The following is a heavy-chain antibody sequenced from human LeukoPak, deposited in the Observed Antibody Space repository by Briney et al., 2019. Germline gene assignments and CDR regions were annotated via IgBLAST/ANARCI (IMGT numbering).Heavy chain of an antibody. D-gene: IGHD5-12*01. J-gene: IGHJ4*02. Sequence: GGSLRLSCAASGFTFSSFSMNWVRQTPGKGLEWVSYISTSSDTIYYADSLKGRFSFSRDNAKTSLYLQMDSLRAEDTAVYYCVRGGMDHWGQGALVTVS. CDR2: ISTSSDTI. CDR3: VRGGMDH. CDR1: GFTFSSFS. V-gene: IGHV3-48*01.